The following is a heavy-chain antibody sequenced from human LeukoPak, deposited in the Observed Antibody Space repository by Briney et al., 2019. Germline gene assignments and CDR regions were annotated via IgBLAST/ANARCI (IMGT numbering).Heavy chain of an antibody. J-gene: IGHJ4*02. CDR1: GFTFSHYG. CDR3: AKTGGPDYDFWSGYLPFDY. CDR2: IRYDGSIK. Sequence: GGSLRLSCAASGFTFSHYGTHWVRQAPGKGLEWVAFIRYDGSIKDYADSVKGRFTISRDNSKNTLYLQMNSLRAEDTAVYYCAKTGGPDYDFWSGYLPFDYWGQGTLVTVSS. D-gene: IGHD3-3*01. V-gene: IGHV3-30*02.